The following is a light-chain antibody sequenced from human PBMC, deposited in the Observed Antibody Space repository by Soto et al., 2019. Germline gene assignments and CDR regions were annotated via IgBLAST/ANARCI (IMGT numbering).Light chain of an antibody. V-gene: IGLV2-8*01. CDR3: SSYAGSSWV. CDR1: SSDVGAYNY. Sequence: HSVLTQPPSASGSPGQSVTISCTGTSSDVGAYNYVSWYQQHPGKAPKLMIYDVSKRPSGVPYRFSGSKSGNAASLTVSGLQGEDEADYYCSSYAGSSWVFGGGTKVTVL. CDR2: DVS. J-gene: IGLJ3*02.